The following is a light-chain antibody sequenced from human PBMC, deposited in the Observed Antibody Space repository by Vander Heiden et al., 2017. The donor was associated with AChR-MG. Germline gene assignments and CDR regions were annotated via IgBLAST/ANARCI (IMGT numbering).Light chain of an antibody. V-gene: IGKV1-6*01. J-gene: IGKJ1*01. Sequence: AIQMTQSPFSLSASVGDRVTITCRASQGIRNDLDWYQQKPGKAPKLLIYGAPSLQSGVPSRFSGSGSGTDFTLTISSLQPEDFATYYCLQDYNFPRTFGQGTKVEIK. CDR3: LQDYNFPRT. CDR1: QGIRND. CDR2: GAP.